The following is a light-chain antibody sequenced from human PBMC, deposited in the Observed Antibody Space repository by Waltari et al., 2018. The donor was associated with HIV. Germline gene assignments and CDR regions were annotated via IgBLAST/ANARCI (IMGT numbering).Light chain of an antibody. CDR1: KLGAKY. CDR2: QDT. V-gene: IGLV3-1*01. Sequence: SYELTQPPSASVSPGLTASATCSGDKLGAKYVCWYQPKPGRSPVLVLFQDTKRPSGIPERFAGSNSGNTATLTISGTQAVDEADYFCQAWDNSTAVFGGGTQLTVL. J-gene: IGLJ2*01. CDR3: QAWDNSTAV.